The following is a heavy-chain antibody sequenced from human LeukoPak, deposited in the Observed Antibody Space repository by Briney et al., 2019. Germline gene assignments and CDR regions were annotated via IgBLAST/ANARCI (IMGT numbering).Heavy chain of an antibody. CDR3: ARIYREQWLVAFDY. CDR2: IDWDDDK. V-gene: IGHV2-70*01. J-gene: IGHJ4*02. Sequence: SGPTLVNPTQTLTLTCTFSGFSLSTSGMCVSWIRQPPGKALEWLALIDWDDDKYYSTSLKTRLTISKDTSKNQVALTMTNMDPVDTATYYCARIYREQWLVAFDYWGQGTLVTVSS. D-gene: IGHD6-19*01. CDR1: GFSLSTSGMC.